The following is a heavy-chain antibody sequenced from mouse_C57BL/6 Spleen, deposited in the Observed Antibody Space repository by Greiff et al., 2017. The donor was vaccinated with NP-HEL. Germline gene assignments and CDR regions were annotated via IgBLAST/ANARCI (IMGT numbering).Heavy chain of an antibody. D-gene: IGHD2-2*01. J-gene: IGHJ1*03. Sequence: QVQLQQSGAELARPGASVKLSCKASGYTFTSYGISWVKQRTGQGLEWIGEIYPRSGNTYYNEKFKGKATLTADKSSSTAYMELRSLTSEDSAVYFCARSWFDYYGYGKYFDVWGTGTTVTVSS. V-gene: IGHV1-81*01. CDR2: IYPRSGNT. CDR3: ARSWFDYYGYGKYFDV. CDR1: GYTFTSYG.